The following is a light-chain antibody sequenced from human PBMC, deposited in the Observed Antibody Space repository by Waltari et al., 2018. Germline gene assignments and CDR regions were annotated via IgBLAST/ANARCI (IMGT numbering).Light chain of an antibody. CDR1: QNLNTF. CDR3: QQYYDYPIN. J-gene: IGKJ5*01. Sequence: DIQMTQSPSTVSASLGDRVNIPCRASQNLNTFLSWYQQKPGAVPNLLIYDASTLERGVPSRFSGSGSGTHFTLTISGLQPDDFATYYCQQYYDYPINFGQGTRL. CDR2: DAS. V-gene: IGKV1-5*01.